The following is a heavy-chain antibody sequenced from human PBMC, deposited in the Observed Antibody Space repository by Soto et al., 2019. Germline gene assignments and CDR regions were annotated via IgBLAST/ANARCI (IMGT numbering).Heavy chain of an antibody. CDR3: ARAVSNYFDY. CDR1: GYTFTSYA. D-gene: IGHD2-8*01. J-gene: IGHJ4*02. Sequence: QVQLVQSGAEVKKPGASVKVSCKASGYTFTSYAMHWVRQAPGQRLEWMGWINAGNGNTKYSQKFQGRVTITRDTSASTAYMELSSLRSEDTAVYYCARAVSNYFDYWGQGTLVTVSS. CDR2: INAGNGNT. V-gene: IGHV1-3*01.